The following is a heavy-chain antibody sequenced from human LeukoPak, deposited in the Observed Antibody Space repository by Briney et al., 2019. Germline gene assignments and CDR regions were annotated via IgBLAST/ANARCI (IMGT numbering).Heavy chain of an antibody. J-gene: IGHJ4*02. Sequence: GESLKISCKGSGYSFSTYWIGWVRQMPGKGLEWMGIIYPRDSDTRYSPSFQGQVTISAGKSISTAYLQWSSLKASDTAMYYCARRSYCGGGSCAIDYWGQGTLVTVSS. CDR1: GYSFSTYW. V-gene: IGHV5-51*01. CDR2: IYPRDSDT. CDR3: ARRSYCGGGSCAIDY. D-gene: IGHD2-15*01.